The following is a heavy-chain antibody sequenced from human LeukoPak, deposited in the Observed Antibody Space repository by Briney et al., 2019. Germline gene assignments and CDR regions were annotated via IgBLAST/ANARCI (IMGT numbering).Heavy chain of an antibody. CDR1: GFTVSSNY. CDR3: ARGDYGDPDAFDI. CDR2: IYSGGST. Sequence: PGGSLRLSRAASGFTVSSNYMSWVRQAPGKGLEWVSVIYSGGSTYYADSVKGRFTISRDNSKNTLYLQMNSLRAEDTAVYYCARGDYGDPDAFDIWGQGTMVTVSS. V-gene: IGHV3-66*01. D-gene: IGHD4-17*01. J-gene: IGHJ3*02.